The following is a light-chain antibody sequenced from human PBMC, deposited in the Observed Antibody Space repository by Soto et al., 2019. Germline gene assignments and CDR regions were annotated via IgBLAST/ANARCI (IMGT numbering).Light chain of an antibody. CDR3: QQYGSSPWT. V-gene: IGKV3-20*01. J-gene: IGKJ1*01. CDR2: GVS. Sequence: EIVLTQSPGTVSLSPVARATLSCRASQSVTSSYLAWYQQKPGQTPRLLIYGVSSRATGIPDRFSGSGAGTDFTLTISRLEPEDFAVYYCQQYGSSPWTFGQGTKVDIK. CDR1: QSVTSSY.